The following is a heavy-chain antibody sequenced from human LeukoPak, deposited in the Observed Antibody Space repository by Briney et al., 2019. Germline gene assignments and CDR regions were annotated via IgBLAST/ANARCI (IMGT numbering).Heavy chain of an antibody. J-gene: IGHJ6*03. D-gene: IGHD6-6*01. CDR2: IYPGDSDI. CDR1: GDTFTGYW. V-gene: IGHV5-51*01. Sequence: PGESLKISCKASGDTFTGYWVGWVRQMPGKGQEWMAIIYPGDSDIKYSPSFQGQVTISADKSISTAYLQWSSLKASDTAMYYCARHTAARPYYYYYYMDVWGKGTTVTVSS. CDR3: ARHTAARPYYYYYYMDV.